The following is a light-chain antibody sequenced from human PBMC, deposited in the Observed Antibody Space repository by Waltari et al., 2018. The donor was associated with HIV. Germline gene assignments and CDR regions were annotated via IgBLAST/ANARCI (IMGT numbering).Light chain of an antibody. CDR3: QQYYSPPLT. J-gene: IGKJ4*01. Sequence: DIVMKQYSDSLAASLGAKTTINSKSSQCVLYSSNNKNYLAWYQHKPGQPPKLLIYWASTRESGVPDRFSGSGSGRDFTLTISSLQAEDVAVYYCQQYYSPPLTFGGGTKVEIK. CDR2: WAS. V-gene: IGKV4-1*01. CDR1: QCVLYSSNNKNY.